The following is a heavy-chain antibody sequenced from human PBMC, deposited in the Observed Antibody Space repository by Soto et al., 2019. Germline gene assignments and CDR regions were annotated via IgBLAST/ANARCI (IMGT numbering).Heavy chain of an antibody. V-gene: IGHV1-2*04. Sequence: ASVKVSCKASGYTFTGYYMHWARQAPGQGLEWMGWINPNSGGTNYAQKFQGWVTMTRDTSISTAYMELSRLRSDDTAVYYCARGRLTHSPDKNGPYYYDSSGYYYFDYWGQGTLVTVSS. D-gene: IGHD3-22*01. CDR1: GYTFTGYY. CDR3: ARGRLTHSPDKNGPYYYDSSGYYYFDY. CDR2: INPNSGGT. J-gene: IGHJ4*02.